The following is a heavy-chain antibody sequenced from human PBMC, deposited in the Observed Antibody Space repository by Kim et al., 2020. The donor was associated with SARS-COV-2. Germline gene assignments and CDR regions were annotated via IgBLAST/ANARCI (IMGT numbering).Heavy chain of an antibody. Sequence: SVKVSCKASGGTFSSYAISWVRQAPGQGLEWMGGIIPIFGTANYAQKFQGRVTITADESTSTAYMELSSLRSEDTAVYYCARDRGGIVVVPAANPPGGDYYYGMDVWGQGTTVTVSS. J-gene: IGHJ6*02. CDR1: GGTFSSYA. V-gene: IGHV1-69*13. CDR3: ARDRGGIVVVPAANPPGGDYYYGMDV. D-gene: IGHD2-2*01. CDR2: IIPIFGTA.